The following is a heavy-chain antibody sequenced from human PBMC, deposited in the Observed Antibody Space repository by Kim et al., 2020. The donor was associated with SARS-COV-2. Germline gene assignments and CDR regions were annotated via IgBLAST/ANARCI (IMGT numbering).Heavy chain of an antibody. CDR2: IRSKAYGGTT. Sequence: GGSLRLSCTASGFTFGDYAMSWVRQAPGKGLEWVGFIRSKAYGGTTEYAASVKGRFTISRDDSKSIAYLQMNSLKTEDTAVYYCTRDGYNWDFDYWGQGTLVTVSS. V-gene: IGHV3-49*04. CDR1: GFTFGDYA. J-gene: IGHJ4*02. D-gene: IGHD1-1*01. CDR3: TRDGYNWDFDY.